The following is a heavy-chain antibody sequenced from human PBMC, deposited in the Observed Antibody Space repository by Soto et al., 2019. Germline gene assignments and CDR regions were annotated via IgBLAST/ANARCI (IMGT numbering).Heavy chain of an antibody. Sequence: PGGSLRLSCAASGFTFSSYSMNWVRQAPGKGLEWVLSISSSSSYIYYADSVKGRFTISRDNAKNSLYLQMNSLRAEDTAVYYCARDRYSSGSRGYYFDYWGQGTLVTVSS. CDR2: ISSSSSYI. CDR3: ARDRYSSGSRGYYFDY. D-gene: IGHD6-19*01. V-gene: IGHV3-21*01. J-gene: IGHJ4*02. CDR1: GFTFSSYS.